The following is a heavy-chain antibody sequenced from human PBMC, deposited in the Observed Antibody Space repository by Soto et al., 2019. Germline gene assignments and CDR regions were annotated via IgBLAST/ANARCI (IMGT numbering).Heavy chain of an antibody. Sequence: QVQLVQSGAEVKKPGSSVKVSCKASGGTFSSYAISWVRQAPGQGLEWMGGIIPIFGTANYAQKFQGRVTLTAYESTSTAYMELSSLRSEDTAVYYCARDRYYDSSGYPLAEGYFDLWGRGTLVTVSS. CDR2: IIPIFGTA. CDR3: ARDRYYDSSGYPLAEGYFDL. J-gene: IGHJ2*01. CDR1: GGTFSSYA. D-gene: IGHD3-22*01. V-gene: IGHV1-69*12.